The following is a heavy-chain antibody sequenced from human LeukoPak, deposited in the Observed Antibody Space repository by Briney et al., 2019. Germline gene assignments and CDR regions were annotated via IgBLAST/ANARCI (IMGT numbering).Heavy chain of an antibody. CDR3: ARSPESGSYSFDY. CDR1: GGSISSGSYY. Sequence: SETLSLTCTVSGGSISSGSYYWSWIRQPAGKGLEWIGRIYTSGSTNYNPSLKSRVTISVDTSKNQFSLKLSSVTAADTAVYYCARSPESGSYSFDYWGQGTLVTVSS. J-gene: IGHJ4*02. V-gene: IGHV4-61*02. CDR2: IYTSGST. D-gene: IGHD1-26*01.